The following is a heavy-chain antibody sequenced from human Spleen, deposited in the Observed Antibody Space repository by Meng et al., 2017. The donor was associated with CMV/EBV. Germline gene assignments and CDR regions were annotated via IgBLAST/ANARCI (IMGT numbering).Heavy chain of an antibody. D-gene: IGHD3-22*01. V-gene: IGHV4-61*01. CDR3: AGRIHYYDSSGGFDY. Sequence: VSVSSGSYYSMWIRQPPGKGLEWIGYIYCSGSTNYNPSLKSRVTISVATSNYQFSLKLSSVTAADTAVYYCAGRIHYYDSSGGFDYWGQGTLVTVSS. J-gene: IGHJ4*02. CDR1: VSVSSGSYY. CDR2: IYCSGST.